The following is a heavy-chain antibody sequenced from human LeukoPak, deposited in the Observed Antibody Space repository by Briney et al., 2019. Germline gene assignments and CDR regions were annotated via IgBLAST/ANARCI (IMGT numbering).Heavy chain of an antibody. CDR1: GGSFSGYY. CDR3: ARGGIGGVLRASYYYYGMDV. V-gene: IGHV4-34*01. Sequence: TSETLSLTCAVYGGSFSGYYWSWIRQPPGKGLEWIGEINHSGSTNYNPSLKSRVTISVDTSKNQFSLKLSSVTAADTAVYYCARGGIGGVLRASYYYYGMDVWGQGTTVTVSS. CDR2: INHSGST. J-gene: IGHJ6*02. D-gene: IGHD3-16*01.